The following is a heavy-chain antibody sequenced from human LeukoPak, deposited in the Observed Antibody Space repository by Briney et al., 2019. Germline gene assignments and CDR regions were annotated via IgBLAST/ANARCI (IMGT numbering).Heavy chain of an antibody. CDR2: IYHSGSP. CDR1: GVSISRVADY. CDR3: ARGSLVTYH. D-gene: IGHD3-16*01. V-gene: IGHV4-30-2*01. Sequence: PSETLSLTWNVSGVSISRVADYRSWIRQPPGKGLEWSGYIYHSGSPYYNPSLKSRVTISLDRSKNQFSLKLSSGTAADTAVYYCARGSLVTYHGGQRTRVTVSS. J-gene: IGHJ4*02.